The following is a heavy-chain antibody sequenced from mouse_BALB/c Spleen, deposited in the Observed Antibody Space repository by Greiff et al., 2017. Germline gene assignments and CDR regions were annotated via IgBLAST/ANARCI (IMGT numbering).Heavy chain of an antibody. Sequence: VQAVESGAELVRPGTSVKVSCKASGYAFTNYLIEWVKQRPGQGLEWIGVINPGSGGTNYNEKFKGKATLTADKSSSTAYMQLSSLTSDDSAVYFCARRAGTNAMDYWGQGTSVTVSS. CDR3: ARRAGTNAMDY. D-gene: IGHD4-1*01. CDR2: INPGSGGT. V-gene: IGHV1-54*01. CDR1: GYAFTNYL. J-gene: IGHJ4*01.